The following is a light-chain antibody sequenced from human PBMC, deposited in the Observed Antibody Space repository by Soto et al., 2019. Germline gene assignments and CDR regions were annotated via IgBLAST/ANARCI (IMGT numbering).Light chain of an antibody. J-gene: IGKJ3*01. V-gene: IGKV3-20*01. CDR3: QQYGTSPFT. CDR2: GAS. Sequence: EIVLTQSPGTLSLSPGESATLSCKASESVYINSFAWYYQKPGQPPRLLIYGASTRATGIPDRFSGSGSGTDFVHSLNRLQAEDSGMYYCQQYGTSPFTFGPGTRVDIK. CDR1: ESVYINS.